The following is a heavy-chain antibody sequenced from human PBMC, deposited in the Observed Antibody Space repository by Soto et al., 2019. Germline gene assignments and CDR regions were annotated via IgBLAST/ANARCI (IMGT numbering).Heavy chain of an antibody. CDR2: ISGSGGST. CDR3: AKDAYYDSSGYSNYFDY. D-gene: IGHD3-22*01. CDR1: GFTFSSYA. J-gene: IGHJ4*02. V-gene: IGHV3-23*01. Sequence: EVQLLESGGGLVQPGGSLRLSCAASGFTFSSYAMSWVRQAPGEGLEWVSAISGSGGSTYYADSVKGRFTISRDNSKNTLYLQMNSLRAEDTAVYYCAKDAYYDSSGYSNYFDYWGQGTLVTVSS.